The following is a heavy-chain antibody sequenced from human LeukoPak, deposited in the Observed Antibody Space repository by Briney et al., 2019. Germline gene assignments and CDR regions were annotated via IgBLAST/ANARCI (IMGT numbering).Heavy chain of an antibody. J-gene: IGHJ3*02. CDR2: ISAYNGNT. V-gene: IGHV1-18*01. CDR1: GYTFTSYG. CDR3: ARDTGDSVYDGFDI. D-gene: IGHD5/OR15-5a*01. Sequence: RASVKVSCKASGYTFTSYGISWVRQAPGQGLEWMGWISAYNGNTNYAQKLQGRVTMTTDTSTSTAYMELRSLRSDDTAVYYCARDTGDSVYDGFDIWGQGTRLTVSS.